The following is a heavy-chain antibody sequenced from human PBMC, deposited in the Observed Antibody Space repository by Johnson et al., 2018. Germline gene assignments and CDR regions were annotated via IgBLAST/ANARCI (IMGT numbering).Heavy chain of an antibody. CDR3: ARGDGSYCCNGMDG. V-gene: IGHV3-33*01. D-gene: IGHD1-26*01. J-gene: IGHJ6*02. Sequence: QVQLVESGGGVVQPGRSLRLSCAASGFTFSSYGMHWVRQAPGKGLEWVAVRWYDGSNKYYADSVKGRFTISRDNSKNTLYLQMKSLRAEATAVYYCARGDGSYCCNGMDGWGQGTTVTVSS. CDR1: GFTFSSYG. CDR2: RWYDGSNK.